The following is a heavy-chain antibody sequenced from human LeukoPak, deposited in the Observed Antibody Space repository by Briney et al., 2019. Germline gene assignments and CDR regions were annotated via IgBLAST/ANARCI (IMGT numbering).Heavy chain of an antibody. J-gene: IGHJ4*02. CDR1: GFTFSSYA. CDR2: ISYDGSNK. V-gene: IGHV3-30-3*01. Sequence: GGSLRLSCAASGFTFSSYAMHWVRQAPGKGLEWVAVISYDGSNKYYADSVKGRFTISRDNSKNTLYLQMNSLRAEDTAVYYCARDRYNWNYGLFDYWGQGTLVTVSS. D-gene: IGHD1-7*01. CDR3: ARDRYNWNYGLFDY.